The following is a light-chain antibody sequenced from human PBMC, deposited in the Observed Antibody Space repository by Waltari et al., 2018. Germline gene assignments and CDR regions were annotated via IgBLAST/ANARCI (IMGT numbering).Light chain of an antibody. J-gene: IGLJ2*01. CDR3: YSAADNNRLV. Sequence: SYELTQPSSVSVSPGQTARITCSGHVVAKKYARWFQQMPGQAPVLVIYKTPERPPGIPERFSGSTSGTTVTLTSSGAQVEDEADYYCYSAADNNRLVFGGGTKLTVL. CDR2: KTP. CDR1: VVAKKY. V-gene: IGLV3-27*01.